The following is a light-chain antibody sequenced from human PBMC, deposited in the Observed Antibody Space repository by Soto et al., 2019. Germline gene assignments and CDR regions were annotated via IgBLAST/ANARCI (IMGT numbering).Light chain of an antibody. CDR1: QSVRSY. CDR3: QQRSDWPPT. J-gene: IGKJ4*01. V-gene: IGKV3-11*01. CDR2: DAS. Sequence: EIVLTQSPAPLSLSPGDRATLSCRASQSVRSYLAWYQQKPGQAPRLLIYDASNRATGIPARFSGSGSGTDFTLTVSSLEPEDFAVYYCQQRSDWPPTFGGGTKVEIE.